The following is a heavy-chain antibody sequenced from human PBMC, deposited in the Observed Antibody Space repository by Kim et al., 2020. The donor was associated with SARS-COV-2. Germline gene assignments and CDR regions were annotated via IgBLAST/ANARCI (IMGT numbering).Heavy chain of an antibody. J-gene: IGHJ3*02. CDR3: ARVPTGDAFDI. V-gene: IGHV4-59*01. Sequence: NTHSPSLNSRVTISVDTSKNQFSLKLSSVTAAVTAVYYCARVPTGDAFDIWGQRTMVTVSS. D-gene: IGHD3-9*01. CDR2: N.